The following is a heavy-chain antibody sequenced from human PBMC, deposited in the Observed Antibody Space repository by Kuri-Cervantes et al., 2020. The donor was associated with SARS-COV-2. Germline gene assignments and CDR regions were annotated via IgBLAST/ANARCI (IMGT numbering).Heavy chain of an antibody. D-gene: IGHD6-13*01. J-gene: IGHJ4*02. CDR1: GDSIGSGSYY. V-gene: IGHV4-61*09. CDR3: ARVDSSSWLFDY. CDR2: IYASGNT. Sequence: SETLSLICTVSGDSIGSGSYYWSWIRQPAGKGLEWIGHIYASGNTNYNSSLKSRVTISVDTSKNQFSLKLSSVTAADTAVYHCARVDSSSWLFDYWGQGTLVTVSS.